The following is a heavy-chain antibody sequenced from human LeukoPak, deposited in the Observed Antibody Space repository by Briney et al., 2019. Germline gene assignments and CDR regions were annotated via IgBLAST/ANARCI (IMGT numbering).Heavy chain of an antibody. J-gene: IGHJ4*02. CDR2: ISYDGSNK. V-gene: IGHV3-30*18. D-gene: IGHD4-23*01. CDR1: GFTFSSYG. Sequence: GGSLRLSCAASGFTFSSYGMHWVRQAPGEGLEWVAVISYDGSNKYYADSVKGRFTISRDNSKNTLYLQMNSLRAEDTAVYYCAKLTPGPDYWGQGTLVTVSS. CDR3: AKLTPGPDY.